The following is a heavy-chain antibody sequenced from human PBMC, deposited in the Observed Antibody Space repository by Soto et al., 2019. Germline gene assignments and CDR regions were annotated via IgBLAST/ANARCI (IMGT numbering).Heavy chain of an antibody. J-gene: IGHJ5*02. CDR2: IGSGSRGT. V-gene: IGHV3-23*01. D-gene: IGHD6-13*01. CDR1: GFAFSNFA. CDR3: AAPRAAVPHTRYFDP. Sequence: EAQLLESGGGLVQPGGSLRLSCAASGFAFSNFAMSWVRQAPGKGLAWVSAIGSGSRGTHYAESVEDRFTISRDDSKNTLYLQLHSLTAADTAVYYCAAPRAAVPHTRYFDPWGQGTPVTVSP.